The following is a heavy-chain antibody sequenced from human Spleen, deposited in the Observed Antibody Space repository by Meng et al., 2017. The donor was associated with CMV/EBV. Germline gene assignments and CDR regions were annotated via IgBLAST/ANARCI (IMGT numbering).Heavy chain of an antibody. CDR3: ARDLGSSAPYYGMDV. J-gene: IGHJ6*02. D-gene: IGHD6-6*01. V-gene: IGHV1-46*01. CDR1: GYTFTGYY. Sequence: ASVKVSCKASGYTFTGYYMHWVRQAPGPGLEWMGIINPSGGSTSYAQKFQGRVTMTRDTSTSTVYMELSSLRSEDTAVYYCARDLGSSAPYYGMDVWGQGTTVTVSS. CDR2: INPSGGST.